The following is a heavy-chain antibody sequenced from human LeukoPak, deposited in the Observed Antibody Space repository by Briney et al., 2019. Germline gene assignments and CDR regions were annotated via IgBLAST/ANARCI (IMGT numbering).Heavy chain of an antibody. D-gene: IGHD2-21*02. CDR2: ISSSSSTI. CDR1: GFTFSSYS. J-gene: IGHJ4*02. V-gene: IGHV3-48*04. Sequence: GGSLRLPCAASGFTFSSYSMNWVRQAPGKGLEWVSYISSSSSTIYYADSVEGRFTISRDNAKNSLYLQMNSLRAEDTAVYYCAREKTAILDYWGQGTLVTVSS. CDR3: AREKTAILDY.